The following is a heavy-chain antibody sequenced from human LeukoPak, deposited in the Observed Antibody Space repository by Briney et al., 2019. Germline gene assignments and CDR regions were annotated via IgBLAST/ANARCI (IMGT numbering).Heavy chain of an antibody. D-gene: IGHD5-12*01. CDR2: ILYDGSNK. CDR1: GFTFNSYA. CDR3: ARGGGYDKGYYYYYYMDV. Sequence: GGSLRLSCAASGFTFNSYAMHWVRQAPGKGLEWVAVILYDGSNKYYADSVKGRFTISRDNSKNTLYLQVNSLRAEDTAVYYCARGGGYDKGYYYYYYMDVWGKGTTVTVSS. J-gene: IGHJ6*03. V-gene: IGHV3-30*04.